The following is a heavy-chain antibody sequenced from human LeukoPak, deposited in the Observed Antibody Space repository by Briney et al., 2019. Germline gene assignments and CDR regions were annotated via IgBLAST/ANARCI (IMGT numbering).Heavy chain of an antibody. D-gene: IGHD3-22*01. CDR2: INPSGGST. Sequence: ASVKVSCKASGGTFSSYAISWVRQAPGQGLEWMGIINPSGGSTSYAQKLQGRVTMTTDTSTSTAYMELRSLRSDDTAVYYCARDYYDSSGYPGWFDPWGQGTLVTVSS. CDR3: ARDYYDSSGYPGWFDP. J-gene: IGHJ5*02. CDR1: GGTFSSYA. V-gene: IGHV1-46*01.